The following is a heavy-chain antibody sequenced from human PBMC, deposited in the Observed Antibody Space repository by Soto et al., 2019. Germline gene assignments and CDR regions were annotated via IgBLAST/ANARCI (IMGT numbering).Heavy chain of an antibody. J-gene: IGHJ4*02. CDR3: VHIRYGSGLFDY. D-gene: IGHD3-10*01. CDR1: GFSLSTSGVG. CDR2: IYWDDDK. V-gene: IGHV2-5*02. Sequence: QITLKESGPTLVKPTQTLTLTCNFSGFSLSTSGVGVGWIRQPPGKALEWLALIYWDDDKPYSPSLKSRLTITKDTSKNQVVLTMTNMDPVDTATYYCVHIRYGSGLFDYWGQGTLVTVSS.